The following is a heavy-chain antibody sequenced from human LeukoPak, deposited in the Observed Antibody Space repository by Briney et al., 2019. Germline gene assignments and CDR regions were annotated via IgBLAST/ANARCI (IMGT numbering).Heavy chain of an antibody. CDR3: AITIAVAGTVSFDY. V-gene: IGHV4-4*07. CDR2: IYPSGST. CDR1: GSYLSSYY. D-gene: IGHD6-19*01. Sequence: PSETLSLTCSVSGSYLSSYYWSWIRKPAEKGLEWIGRIYPSGSTNSNPSLNSRVTLSIDTSKDQFPLELTSVPAADTAVYYCAITIAVAGTVSFDYWGQGILVTVSS. J-gene: IGHJ4*02.